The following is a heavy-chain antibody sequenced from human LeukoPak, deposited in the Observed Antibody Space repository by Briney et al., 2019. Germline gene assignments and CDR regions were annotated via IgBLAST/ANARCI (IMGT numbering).Heavy chain of an antibody. V-gene: IGHV4-59*01. Sequence: PSETLSLTCTVSGGSISSYYWSWIRQPPGKGLEWIGYIYYSGSTNYNPSLKSRVTISVDTSKNQFSLKLSSVTAADTAEYYCARDPGVVARYYFDYWGQGTLVTVSS. D-gene: IGHD2-15*01. CDR2: IYYSGST. CDR1: GGSISSYY. J-gene: IGHJ4*02. CDR3: ARDPGVVARYYFDY.